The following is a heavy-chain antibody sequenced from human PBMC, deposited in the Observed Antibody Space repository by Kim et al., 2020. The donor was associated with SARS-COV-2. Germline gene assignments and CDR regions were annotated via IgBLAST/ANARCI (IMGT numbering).Heavy chain of an antibody. CDR2: DPGGGGRT. V-gene: IGHV3-23*01. D-gene: IGHD6-13*01. Sequence: GGSLRLSCGASGFTVNNFAMSWVRQAPGKGLEWVSTDPGGGGRTFYADSVKGRFTISRDNSKNTVFLQMNSVRAEDTAVYYCAKAQPRSSSWYVFEDWGQGTLVTVSS. CDR1: GFTVNNFA. CDR3: AKAQPRSSSWYVFED. J-gene: IGHJ4*02.